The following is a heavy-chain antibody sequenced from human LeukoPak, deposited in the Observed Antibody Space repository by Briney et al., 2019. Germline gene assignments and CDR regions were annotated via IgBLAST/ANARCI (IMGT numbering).Heavy chain of an antibody. CDR2: IRSKAYGGTT. D-gene: IGHD3-10*01. CDR1: GFIFGDYG. J-gene: IGHJ4*02. CDR3: TRIYGSGSYLCDY. Sequence: PGRSLLLSCTASGFIFGDYGLSWVRQAPGKGLEGVGFIRSKAYGGTTEYAASVKGRFTISRDDSKSIAYLQMNSLKTEDTAVYYCTRIYGSGSYLCDYWGQGTLVIVSS. V-gene: IGHV3-49*04.